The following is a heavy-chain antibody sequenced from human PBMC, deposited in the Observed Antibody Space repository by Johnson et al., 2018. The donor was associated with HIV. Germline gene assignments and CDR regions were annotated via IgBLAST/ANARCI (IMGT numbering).Heavy chain of an antibody. D-gene: IGHD2-2*01. CDR3: ARGATEDIVVVPAAFDI. Sequence: VQLVESGGGLVQPGGSLRLSCAASGFTVSSNYMSWVRQAPGKGLECVSVIYSGGSTYYADSVKGRFTISRDNAKNSLYLQMNSLRAEDTALYYCARGATEDIVVVPAAFDIWGQGTMVTVSS. CDR2: IYSGGST. CDR1: GFTVSSNY. J-gene: IGHJ3*02. V-gene: IGHV3-66*01.